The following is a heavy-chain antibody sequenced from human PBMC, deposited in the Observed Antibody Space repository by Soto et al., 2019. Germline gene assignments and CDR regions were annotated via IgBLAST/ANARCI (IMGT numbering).Heavy chain of an antibody. J-gene: IGHJ4*02. CDR3: AKVRLRDYSLGHVFDS. CDR1: GFTFSRYG. Sequence: PGGSLRLSCAASGFTFSRYGMHWVRQAPGKGLEWVALISYVGSKTYYADSVKGRFTISRDNSKNTLYLQMSSMRVEDTAVYYCAKVRLRDYSLGHVFDSWGQGTLVTVSS. V-gene: IGHV3-30*18. CDR2: ISYVGSKT. D-gene: IGHD4-4*01.